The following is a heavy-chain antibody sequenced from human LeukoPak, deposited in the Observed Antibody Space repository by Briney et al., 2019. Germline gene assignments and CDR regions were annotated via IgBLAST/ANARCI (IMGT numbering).Heavy chain of an antibody. CDR1: VYTFTSYG. J-gene: IGHJ4*02. V-gene: IGHV1-18*01. CDR2: SSAYNGNT. Sequence: ASVKVSCKSSVYTFTSYGISWVRQAPGQGREWTGWSSAYNGNTNYAQTLQGRVTMPTDTSTSTAYLELRSVRSDDTAVHYCAREVPYDSSRYYQPFDYWGQGTLVTVSS. CDR3: AREVPYDSSRYYQPFDY. D-gene: IGHD3-22*01.